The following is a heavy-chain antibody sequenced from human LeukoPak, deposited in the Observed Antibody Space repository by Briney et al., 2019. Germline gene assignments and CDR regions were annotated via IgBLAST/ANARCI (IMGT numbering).Heavy chain of an antibody. D-gene: IGHD2-8*01. CDR2: INHSGST. CDR3: ARNGGAPDY. V-gene: IGHV4-34*01. CDR1: GGSFSGYY. Sequence: PSETLSLTCAVYGGSFSGYYWSWIRQPPGKGLEWIGEINHSGSTNYNPSLKSRVTISVDTSKNQFSLKLSSVTAADTAVYYCARNGGAPDYWGQGTLVTVSS. J-gene: IGHJ4*02.